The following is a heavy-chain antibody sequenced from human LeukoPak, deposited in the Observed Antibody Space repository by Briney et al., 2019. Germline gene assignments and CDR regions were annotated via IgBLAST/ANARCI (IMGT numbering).Heavy chain of an antibody. CDR1: GFTFSSYS. CDR2: ISSSSSYI. CDR3: ARAGIVGGFHAFDI. D-gene: IGHD1-26*01. J-gene: IGHJ3*02. Sequence: PGGSLRLSCAASGFTFSSYSMNWVRQAPGKGLEWVSSISSSSSYIYYADSVKGRFTISRDNAKNSLYLQMNSLRAEDTAVYYCARAGIVGGFHAFDIWGQGTMVTVSS. V-gene: IGHV3-21*01.